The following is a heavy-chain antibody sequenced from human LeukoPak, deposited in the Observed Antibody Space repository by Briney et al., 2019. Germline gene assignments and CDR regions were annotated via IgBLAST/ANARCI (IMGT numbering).Heavy chain of an antibody. CDR3: AREALHYYDSSGYDAFDI. D-gene: IGHD3-22*01. J-gene: IGHJ3*02. CDR1: GYTITSYN. V-gene: IGHV1-46*01. CDR2: INPSGGST. Sequence: GASVKVSCKASGYTITSYNMNWVRQAPGQGLEWMGIINPSGGSTSYAQKFQGRVTMTRDMSTSTVYMELSSLRSEDTAVYYCAREALHYYDSSGYDAFDIWGQGTMVTVSS.